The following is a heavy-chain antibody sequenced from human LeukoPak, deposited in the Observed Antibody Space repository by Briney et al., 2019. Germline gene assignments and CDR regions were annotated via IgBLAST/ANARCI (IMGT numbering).Heavy chain of an antibody. CDR2: ISGSSTYI. CDR3: AFRGNNYLLS. Sequence: GGSLRLSCAASGFSFSRFSMAWVRQAPGKGLEWVSSISGSSTYIHYADSVKGRFTISRDNTKNSLFLQLHSLRAEDTSVYYCAFRGNNYLLSWDQGTLVTVSS. CDR1: GFSFSRFS. D-gene: IGHD1/OR15-1a*01. J-gene: IGHJ5*02. V-gene: IGHV3-21*01.